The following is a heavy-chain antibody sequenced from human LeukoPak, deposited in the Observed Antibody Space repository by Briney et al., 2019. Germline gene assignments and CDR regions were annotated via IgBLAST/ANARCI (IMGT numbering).Heavy chain of an antibody. J-gene: IGHJ5*02. CDR2: IYYSGGT. V-gene: IGHV4-28*03. CDR3: ARVVPAAEITNWFDP. Sequence: SETLSLTCAVSGYSISSSNWWGWIRQPPGKGLEWIGYIYYSGGTYYNPSLKSRVTMSVDTSKNQFSLKLSSVTAVDTAVYYCARVVPAAEITNWFDPWGQGTLVTVSS. CDR1: GYSISSSNW. D-gene: IGHD2-2*01.